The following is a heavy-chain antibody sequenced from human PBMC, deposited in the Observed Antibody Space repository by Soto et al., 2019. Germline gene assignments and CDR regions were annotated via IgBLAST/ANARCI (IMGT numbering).Heavy chain of an antibody. V-gene: IGHV1-69*06. CDR3: ARGGYSSTWSNLLDRSGLDV. D-gene: IGHD6-13*01. CDR2: IVPLFRTT. CDR1: GGTFSSYA. Sequence: VKVSCKTSGGTFSSYAISWVRQAPGQGLEWMGGIVPLFRTTNYAQKFQGRVTITADTSTYTVHMELSGLRSGDTAVYYCARGGYSSTWSNLLDRSGLDVWGQGTTVTVSS. J-gene: IGHJ6*02.